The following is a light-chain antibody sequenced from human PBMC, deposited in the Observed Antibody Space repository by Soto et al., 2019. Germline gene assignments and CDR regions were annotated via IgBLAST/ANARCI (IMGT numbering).Light chain of an antibody. Sequence: QAVVTQPPSVSGAPGQRVTISCTGSSSDIGAGYDVHWYQQLPGTAPKLLIFTNNNRPSGVPDRFSGSRSGTSASLAITGLQAEDEADYYCQSYDNRRVVFGGGTKVTVL. CDR2: TNN. CDR3: QSYDNRRVV. V-gene: IGLV1-40*01. CDR1: SSDIGAGYD. J-gene: IGLJ2*01.